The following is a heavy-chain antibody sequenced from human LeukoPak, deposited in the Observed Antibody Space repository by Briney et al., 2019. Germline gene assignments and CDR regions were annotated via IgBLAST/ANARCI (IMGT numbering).Heavy chain of an antibody. Sequence: GGSLRLSCAVSGITLSNYGMSWVRQTPRKGLEWVAGISGSGGSTSYADSVKGRFTISKDNPKNTLYLEMNSLKAEDTAVYFCAKRGVVIRVILVGFHKEAYYFDSWGQGALVTVSS. D-gene: IGHD3-22*01. V-gene: IGHV3-23*01. CDR1: GITLSNYG. CDR2: ISGSGGST. CDR3: AKRGVVIRVILVGFHKEAYYFDS. J-gene: IGHJ4*02.